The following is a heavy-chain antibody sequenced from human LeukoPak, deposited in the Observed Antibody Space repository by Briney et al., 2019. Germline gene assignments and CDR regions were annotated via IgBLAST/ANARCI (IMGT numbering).Heavy chain of an antibody. CDR1: GFTFSSYA. D-gene: IGHD3-3*01. J-gene: IGHJ4*02. CDR3: ARVRYDFWSGSLPYYFDY. Sequence: GGSLRLSCAASGFTFSSYAMRWVRQAPGKGLEWVAVISYDGSNKYYADSVKGRFTISRDNSKNTLYLQMNSLRAEDTAVYYCARVRYDFWSGSLPYYFDYWGQGTLVTVSS. V-gene: IGHV3-30-3*01. CDR2: ISYDGSNK.